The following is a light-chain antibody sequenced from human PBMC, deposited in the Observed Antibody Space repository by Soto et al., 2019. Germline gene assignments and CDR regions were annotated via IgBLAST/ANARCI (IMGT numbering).Light chain of an antibody. J-gene: IGLJ2*01. CDR3: QSYDTSLRGSEV. V-gene: IGLV1-40*01. CDR2: GNN. Sequence: QSVLTQPPSVSGAPGQRVTISCTGGSSNIGAGYDVHWYQQLPGTAPKLLIYGNNNRPSGVPDRFSVSKSGTSASLGITGLQTEDEADYYCQSYDTSLRGSEVFGGGTKLTVL. CDR1: SSNIGAGYD.